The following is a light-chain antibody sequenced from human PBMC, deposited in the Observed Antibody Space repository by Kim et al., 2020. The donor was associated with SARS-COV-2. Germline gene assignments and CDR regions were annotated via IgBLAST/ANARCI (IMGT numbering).Light chain of an antibody. CDR1: SSDVGGYNY. CDR3: SSYTNGSAPVL. CDR2: DVS. J-gene: IGLJ2*01. V-gene: IGLV2-14*04. Sequence: QSITISCTGTSSDVGGYNYVSWYQQHPGKAPKLMIYDVSDRPSGVSDRFSGSKSGNTASLIISGLQSEDEGDYYCSSYTNGSAPVLFGGGTQLTVL.